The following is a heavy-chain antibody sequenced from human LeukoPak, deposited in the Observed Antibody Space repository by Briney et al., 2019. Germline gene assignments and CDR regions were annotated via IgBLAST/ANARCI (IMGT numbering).Heavy chain of an antibody. J-gene: IGHJ4*02. CDR2: ISGSGGST. D-gene: IGHD3-22*01. CDR3: AKSQDSSGYYYVHFDY. V-gene: IGHV3-23*01. Sequence: GGSLRLSCAASGFTFSSYGMSWVRQAPGKGLEWVSAISGSGGSTYYADSVKGRFTISRDNSKNTLYLQMNSLRAEDTAVYYCAKSQDSSGYYYVHFDYWGQGTLVTVSS. CDR1: GFTFSSYG.